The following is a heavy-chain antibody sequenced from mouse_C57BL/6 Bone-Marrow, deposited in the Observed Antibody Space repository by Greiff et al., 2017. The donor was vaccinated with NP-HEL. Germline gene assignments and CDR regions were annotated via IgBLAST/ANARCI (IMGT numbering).Heavy chain of an antibody. CDR1: GFTFTDYY. V-gene: IGHV7-3*01. CDR2: IRNKASGYTT. J-gene: IGHJ1*03. D-gene: IGHD1-1*01. Sequence: EVQRVESGGGLVQPGGSLSLSCAASGFTFTDYYMSWVRQPPGKALEWLGFIRNKASGYTTEYSASVKGRFTISRDNYPSILYLQMKAQRADDSSTYYWARYTLDYYCSSHWYFDVWGTGTTLTVSS. CDR3: ARYTLDYYCSSHWYFDV.